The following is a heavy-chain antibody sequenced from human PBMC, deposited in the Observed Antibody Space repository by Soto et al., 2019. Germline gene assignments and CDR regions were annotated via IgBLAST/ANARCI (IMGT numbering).Heavy chain of an antibody. J-gene: IGHJ4*02. CDR3: SHSGSVTSFDY. Sequence: QITLKESGPTLVKPTQTLTLPCTFSGFSLSTSGVGVGWIRQPPGKALECLAVIYGDDDKRYSTSLKSRLTITKDTSKNQVVLTMTNMDPVDTATYFCSHSGSVTSFDYWGQGTLVTVSS. CDR1: GFSLSTSGVG. CDR2: IYGDDDK. V-gene: IGHV2-5*02. D-gene: IGHD4-17*01.